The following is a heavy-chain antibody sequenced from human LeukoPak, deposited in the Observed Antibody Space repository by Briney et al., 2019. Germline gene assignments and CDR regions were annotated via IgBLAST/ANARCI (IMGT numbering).Heavy chain of an antibody. D-gene: IGHD4-17*01. J-gene: IGHJ6*03. V-gene: IGHV3-48*03. CDR1: GFTFSSYE. Sequence: GGSLRLSCAASGFTFSSYEMNWVRQAPGKGLGWVSYISSSGSTIYYADSVRGRFPISRDNAKNSLCLQMNSLRAEDTAVYYCARDAPTTVTTFYYYYYMDVWGKGTTVTVSS. CDR3: ARDAPTTVTTFYYYYYMDV. CDR2: ISSSGSTI.